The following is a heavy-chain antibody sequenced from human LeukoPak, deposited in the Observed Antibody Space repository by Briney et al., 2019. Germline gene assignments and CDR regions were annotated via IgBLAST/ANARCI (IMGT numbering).Heavy chain of an antibody. CDR3: TRDLPYSSSWESIDY. CDR2: ISAYNGNT. Sequence: ASVKVSCKASGYTFTSYGINWVRQAPGQGPEWMGWISAYNGNTKYAQNLQGRVTMTTDTSTSTAYMELRSLRSDDTAVYYCTRDLPYSSSWESIDYWGQGTLVTDSS. V-gene: IGHV1-18*01. D-gene: IGHD6-13*01. CDR1: GYTFTSYG. J-gene: IGHJ4*02.